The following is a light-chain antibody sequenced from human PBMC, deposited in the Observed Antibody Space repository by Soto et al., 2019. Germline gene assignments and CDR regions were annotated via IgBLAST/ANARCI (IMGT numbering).Light chain of an antibody. CDR1: QSISSW. CDR3: QQYNDNWT. V-gene: IGKV1-5*03. Sequence: DLHMTQSPSTLSASVGDRVTITCRASQSISSWLAWYQQKPGTAPNLLIYKASTLQSGVPSRFSGSGSGTEFTLTISSLQPDDSATYYCQQYNDNWTFGQGTKVDIK. CDR2: KAS. J-gene: IGKJ1*01.